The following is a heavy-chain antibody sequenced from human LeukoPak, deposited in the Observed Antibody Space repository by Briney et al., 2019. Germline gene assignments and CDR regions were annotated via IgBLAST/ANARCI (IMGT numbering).Heavy chain of an antibody. D-gene: IGHD5-12*01. CDR3: ARDMARGGYDRWSDY. V-gene: IGHV3-7*05. J-gene: IGHJ4*02. CDR2: IKQDGSEK. Sequence: GGSLRLSCAASGFTFSSYWMGWVRQAPGKGLEWVANIKQDGSEKYYVDSVKGRFTISRDNAKNSLYLQMNSLRAEDTAVYYCARDMARGGYDRWSDYWGQGTLVTVSS. CDR1: GFTFSSYW.